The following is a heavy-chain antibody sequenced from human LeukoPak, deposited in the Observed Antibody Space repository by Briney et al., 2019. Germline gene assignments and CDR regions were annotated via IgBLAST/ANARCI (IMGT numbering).Heavy chain of an antibody. V-gene: IGHV3-21*01. CDR1: GFTFSSYS. Sequence: GGSLRLSCAASGFTFSSYSMNWVRQAPGKGLEWVSSISSSSYIYYADSVKGRFTISRDNAKNSLYLQMNSLRAEDTAVYYCARDLDVVPAAHYYMDVWGKGTTVTVSS. CDR2: ISSSSYI. CDR3: ARDLDVVPAAHYYMDV. D-gene: IGHD2-2*01. J-gene: IGHJ6*03.